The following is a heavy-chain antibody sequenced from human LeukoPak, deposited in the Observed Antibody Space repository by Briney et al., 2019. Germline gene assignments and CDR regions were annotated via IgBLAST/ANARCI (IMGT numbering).Heavy chain of an antibody. Sequence: PSETLSLTCTVSGGSISNYYWSWIRQPPGKGLEWIGYIHYSGNTDSNPSLKSRVTISVDTSKNQFSLNLWSLTAADTAVYYCARHEGGTTADYWGQGTLVTVSS. J-gene: IGHJ4*02. CDR3: ARHEGGTTADY. CDR2: IHYSGNT. CDR1: GGSISNYY. V-gene: IGHV4-59*08. D-gene: IGHD1-7*01.